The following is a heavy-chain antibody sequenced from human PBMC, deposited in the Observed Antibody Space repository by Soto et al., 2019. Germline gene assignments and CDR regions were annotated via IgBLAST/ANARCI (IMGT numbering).Heavy chain of an antibody. CDR2: IIPIFGTV. V-gene: IGHV1-69*12. D-gene: IGHD5-12*01. J-gene: IGHJ2*01. CDR3: ARGNHRWLQLWYFDL. Sequence: QVQLVQSGAEVKKPGPSVKVSCKASGGTFSNYPISWVRQAPGQGLEWMGGIIPIFGTVNYAQKFQGRVTITADESTSTAYMELSSLRSEETAVYYCARGNHRWLQLWYFDLWGRGTLVTVSS. CDR1: GGTFSNYP.